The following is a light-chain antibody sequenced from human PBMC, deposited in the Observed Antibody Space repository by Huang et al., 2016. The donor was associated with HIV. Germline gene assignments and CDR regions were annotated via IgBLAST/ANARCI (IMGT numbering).Light chain of an antibody. CDR3: MQSIQPPT. Sequence: DVVLTQTPLSLSVTPGQTASISCKSSQSLLHTDGKTYLYWYLQKPGQSPQLLISEVSNRVSGVPERFSGSGSGTDFTLKITRVEAEDVGVYYCMQSIQPPTFGQGTKVEI. CDR1: QSLLHTDGKTY. J-gene: IGKJ1*01. V-gene: IGKV2D-29*02. CDR2: EVS.